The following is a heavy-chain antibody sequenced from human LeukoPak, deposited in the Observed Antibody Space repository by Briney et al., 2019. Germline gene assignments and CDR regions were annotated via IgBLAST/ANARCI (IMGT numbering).Heavy chain of an antibody. V-gene: IGHV3-48*03. Sequence: PGGCLRLSCAAPGFTFRSYEMNWVRQAPGKGLEWVSYISSSGNTIYYADSVKGRFTISRDNAKDSLYLQMNSLRAEDTAVYYCARPESPLHGLSWYDSWGQGTLVTVSS. CDR3: ARPESPLHGLSWYDS. CDR2: ISSSGNTI. D-gene: IGHD3/OR15-3a*01. CDR1: GFTFRSYE. J-gene: IGHJ5*01.